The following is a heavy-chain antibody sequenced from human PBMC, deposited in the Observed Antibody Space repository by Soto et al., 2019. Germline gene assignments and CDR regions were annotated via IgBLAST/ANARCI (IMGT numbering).Heavy chain of an antibody. D-gene: IGHD6-19*01. CDR1: GGSFSGYY. CDR2: INHSGST. J-gene: IGHJ4*02. V-gene: IGHV4-34*01. Sequence: QVQLQQWGAGLLKPSETLSLTRAVYGGSFSGYYWSWIRQPPGKGLEWIGEINHSGSTNYNPSLKSRVTISVDTSKNQFSLKLSSVTAADTAVYYCARTGIAVAGNDYWGQGTLVTVSS. CDR3: ARTGIAVAGNDY.